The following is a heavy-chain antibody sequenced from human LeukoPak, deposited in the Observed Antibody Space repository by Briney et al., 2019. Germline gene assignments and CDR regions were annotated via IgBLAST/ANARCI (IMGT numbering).Heavy chain of an antibody. CDR2: VLGNGIP. CDR1: GFTFNSYA. D-gene: IGHD2-15*01. V-gene: IGHV3-23*01. J-gene: IGHJ6*02. CDR3: AKVSRGFCRGGTCYYYYGLDV. Sequence: PGGSLRLSCATSGFTFNSYAMSWVRQAPGKGLEWVSSVLGNGIPYYGDSVKGRFIISRDNTRNTMYLQMNSLRAEDTAVYFCAKVSRGFCRGGTCYYYYGLDVWGQGTTVTVSS.